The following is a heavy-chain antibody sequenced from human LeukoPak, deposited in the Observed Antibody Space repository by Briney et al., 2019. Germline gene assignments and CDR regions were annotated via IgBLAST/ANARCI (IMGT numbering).Heavy chain of an antibody. J-gene: IGHJ3*02. CDR3: AKYDSSGLLAFDI. V-gene: IGHV3-30*02. CDR1: GFTFSNFG. Sequence: GGSLRLSCGASGFTFSNFGMHWVRQAPGKGLEWVAFIRFDGSNKYYADSVKGRFTISRDNSKNTLYLQMNSLRAEDTAVYYCAKYDSSGLLAFDIWGQGTMVTVSS. D-gene: IGHD3-22*01. CDR2: IRFDGSNK.